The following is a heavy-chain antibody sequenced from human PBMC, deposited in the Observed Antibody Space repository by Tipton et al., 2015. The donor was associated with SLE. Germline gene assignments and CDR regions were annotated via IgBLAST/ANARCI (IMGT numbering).Heavy chain of an antibody. Sequence: GSLRLSCAASGFTFNNYAMSWVRQAPGKGLEWVSSISGSAGKTDYADSGKGRFTISRDNSKNKLYLQMNSLRAEDTAVYYCAKSRGGYCSNGVCHWPPIDCWGQGTLVTVSS. V-gene: IGHV3-23*01. CDR1: GFTFNNYA. CDR2: ISGSAGKT. CDR3: AKSRGGYCSNGVCHWPPIDC. J-gene: IGHJ4*02. D-gene: IGHD2-8*01.